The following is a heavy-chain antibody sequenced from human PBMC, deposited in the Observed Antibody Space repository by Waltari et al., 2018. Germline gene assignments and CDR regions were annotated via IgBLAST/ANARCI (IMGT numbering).Heavy chain of an antibody. CDR2: IHHSGRT. J-gene: IGHJ4*02. CDR1: GASIRSSYW. CDR3: AADRGNGLYFDY. Sequence: QVQLQESGPGLVKPSGTLSLTCAVSGASIRSSYWGGWVRQSPGKGLEWIGQIHHSGRTYSTPSLKSRITISVDKSKNQFSLNLSSVNDADTAVYYCAADRGNGLYFDYWGQGTLVTVSS. D-gene: IGHD2-15*01. V-gene: IGHV4-4*02.